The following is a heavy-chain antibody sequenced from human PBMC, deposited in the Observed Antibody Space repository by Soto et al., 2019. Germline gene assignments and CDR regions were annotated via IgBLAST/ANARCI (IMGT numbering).Heavy chain of an antibody. J-gene: IGHJ4*02. V-gene: IGHV4-4*02. D-gene: IGHD6-19*01. Sequence: QVLLQESGPGLVQPSGTLSLSCVVSGVSISSNYYWGWVRQPPGKGLEWLGDISHIGSVNYNPSLKSRVPILMDKSQNQSSLKVNSVTAADTSVYFCARSFGWYAIDYWGQGTLVIVSS. CDR1: GVSISSNYY. CDR2: ISHIGSV. CDR3: ARSFGWYAIDY.